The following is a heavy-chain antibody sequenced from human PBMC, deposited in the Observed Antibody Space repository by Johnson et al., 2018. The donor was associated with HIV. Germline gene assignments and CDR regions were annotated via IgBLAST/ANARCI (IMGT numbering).Heavy chain of an antibody. CDR2: IYSGGST. J-gene: IGHJ3*02. Sequence: VQLVESGGGLVKPGGSLRLSCAASGFSFSDYYMSWIRQAPGKGLEWVSVIYSGGSTYYADSVKGRFTIYRDNSKNTLYLHMHSLRAEDTAVYFCARAYSYGAFDIWGLGTKVTVSA. CDR1: GFSFSDYY. D-gene: IGHD5-18*01. CDR3: ARAYSYGAFDI. V-gene: IGHV3-66*01.